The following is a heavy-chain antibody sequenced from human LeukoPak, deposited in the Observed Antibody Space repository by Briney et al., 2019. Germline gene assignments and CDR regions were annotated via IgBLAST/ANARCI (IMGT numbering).Heavy chain of an antibody. V-gene: IGHV4-4*07. Sequence: SGTLSLTCTVSGGSISSYYWSWIRQPAGKGLEWIGRIYTSGSTNYNPSLKSRVTMSVDTSKNQFSLKLSSVTAADTAVYYCARVAVGGRAHDYYYYMDVWGKGTTVTISS. CDR3: ARVAVGGRAHDYYYYMDV. CDR1: GGSISSYY. CDR2: IYTSGST. D-gene: IGHD6-19*01. J-gene: IGHJ6*03.